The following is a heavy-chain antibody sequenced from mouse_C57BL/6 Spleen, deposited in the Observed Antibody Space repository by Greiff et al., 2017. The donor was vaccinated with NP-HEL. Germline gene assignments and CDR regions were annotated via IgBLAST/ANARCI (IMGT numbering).Heavy chain of an antibody. J-gene: IGHJ3*01. CDR2: INPSTGGT. CDR1: GYSFTGYY. Sequence: VQLQQSGPELVKPGASVKISCKASGYSFTGYYMNWVKQSPEKSLEWIGEINPSTGGTTYNQKFKAKATLTVDKSSSTAYMQLKSLTSEDSAVYYCARGYYGSSGAWFAYWGQGTLVTVSA. V-gene: IGHV1-42*01. D-gene: IGHD1-1*01. CDR3: ARGYYGSSGAWFAY.